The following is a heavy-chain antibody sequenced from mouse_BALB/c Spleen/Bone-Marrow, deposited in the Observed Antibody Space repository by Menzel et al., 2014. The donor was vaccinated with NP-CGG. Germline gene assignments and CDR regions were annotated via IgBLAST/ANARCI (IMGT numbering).Heavy chain of an antibody. Sequence: VQLQHSGAEFVRPGDLVKLSCNASGFNIKDYYMHWVKQRPEQGLEWIGWIDPENGNTIYDPKFPGKASITADTSSNTAYLQLSSLTSEDTAVYYSTRWVYYGSSYFDYWGQGTTLTVSS. CDR1: GFNIKDYY. CDR2: IDPENGNT. V-gene: IGHV14-1*02. D-gene: IGHD1-1*01. J-gene: IGHJ2*01. CDR3: TRWVYYGSSYFDY.